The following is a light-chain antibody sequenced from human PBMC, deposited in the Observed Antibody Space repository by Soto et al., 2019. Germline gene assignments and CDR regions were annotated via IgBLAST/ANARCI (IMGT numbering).Light chain of an antibody. CDR2: AAS. CDR1: QSISSW. J-gene: IGKJ1*01. Sequence: DIQMTHSPSTLSASVGDRVTITCRASQSISSWLAWYQQKPGKAPKLLIYAASSLQSGVPSRFSGSGSGTDFTLTISSLQPEDFATYYCQQTYRRRTCGQGTKVDIK. V-gene: IGKV1-39*01. CDR3: QQTYRRRT.